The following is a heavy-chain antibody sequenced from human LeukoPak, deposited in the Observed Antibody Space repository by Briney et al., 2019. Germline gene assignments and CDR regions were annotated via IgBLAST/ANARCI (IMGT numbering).Heavy chain of an antibody. D-gene: IGHD1-26*01. CDR1: GGSFSGYY. Sequence: PSETLSLTCAVYGGSFSGYYWSWIRQPPGKGLEWIGEIIHSGSTNYNPSLKSRVTISVDTSKNQFSLKLSSVTAADTAVYYCARTEVAAIIFDYWGQGTLVTVSS. CDR2: IIHSGST. V-gene: IGHV4-34*12. CDR3: ARTEVAAIIFDY. J-gene: IGHJ4*02.